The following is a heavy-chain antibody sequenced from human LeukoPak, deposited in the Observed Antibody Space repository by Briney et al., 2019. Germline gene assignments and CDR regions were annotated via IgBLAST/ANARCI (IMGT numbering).Heavy chain of an antibody. V-gene: IGHV1-69*06. J-gene: IGHJ4*02. D-gene: IGHD6-19*01. Sequence: SVKVSCKASGGTFSNYAIGWVRQAPGQGLEWMGGVIPIFSTANYAQKFQGRVTITADRSTSTAYMELSSLRSEDTAVYYCARGGSVWYRLRFDYWGQGTLVTVSS. CDR3: ARGGSVWYRLRFDY. CDR2: VIPIFSTA. CDR1: GGTFSNYA.